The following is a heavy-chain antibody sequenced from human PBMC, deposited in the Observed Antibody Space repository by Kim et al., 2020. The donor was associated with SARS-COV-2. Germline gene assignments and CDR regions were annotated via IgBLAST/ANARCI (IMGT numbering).Heavy chain of an antibody. CDR3: ARGAPLGYCSSTSCFFDY. Sequence: SETLSLTCTVSGGSISSYYWSWIRQPPGKGLEWIGYIYYSGSTNYNPSLKSRVTISGDTSKNQFSLKLSSVTAADTAVYYCARGAPLGYCSSTSCFFDYWGQGTMVTVPS. CDR2: IYYSGST. V-gene: IGHV4-59*01. J-gene: IGHJ4*02. CDR1: GGSISSYY. D-gene: IGHD2-2*01.